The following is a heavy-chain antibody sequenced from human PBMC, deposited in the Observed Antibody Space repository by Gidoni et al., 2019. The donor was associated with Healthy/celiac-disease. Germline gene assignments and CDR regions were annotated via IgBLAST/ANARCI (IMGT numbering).Heavy chain of an antibody. D-gene: IGHD6-13*01. Sequence: QVQLQQWGAGLLKPSETLSLTLAVSGGSFSGYYWSWIRQPPWKGLEWIGEINHSGSTNYNPSLKSRVTISVDTSKNQFSLKLSSVTAADTAVYYCARGRPRGLIAAAATDYWGQGTLVTVSS. CDR1: GGSFSGYY. J-gene: IGHJ4*02. V-gene: IGHV4-34*01. CDR2: INHSGST. CDR3: ARGRPRGLIAAAATDY.